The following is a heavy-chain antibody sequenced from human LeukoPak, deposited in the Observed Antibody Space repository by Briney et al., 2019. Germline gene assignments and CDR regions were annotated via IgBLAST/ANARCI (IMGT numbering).Heavy chain of an antibody. D-gene: IGHD1-26*01. CDR2: VSSVYDNI. Sequence: GGSLRLSCAASGFTFSEYYMTWIRQAPGKGLEWVSYVSSVYDNIFYGNSVKGRFTISRDNAKKSVYLQMNSLRAEDTAVYYCARGGAHGMDVWGQGTTVTVSS. CDR3: ARGGAHGMDV. V-gene: IGHV3-11*01. J-gene: IGHJ6*02. CDR1: GFTFSEYY.